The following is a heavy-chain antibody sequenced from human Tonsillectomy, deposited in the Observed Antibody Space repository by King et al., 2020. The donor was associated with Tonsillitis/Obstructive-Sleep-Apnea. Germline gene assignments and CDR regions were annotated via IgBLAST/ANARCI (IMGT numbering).Heavy chain of an antibody. CDR1: GGSISSSSYY. V-gene: IGHV4-39*01. D-gene: IGHD3-10*01. CDR3: AVYYYGSGSGHWYFDL. J-gene: IGHJ2*01. CDR2: IYYSGGT. Sequence: QLQESGPGLVKPSETLSLTCTVSGGSISSSSYYWGWIRQPPGKGLEWIGSIYYSGGTYYNPSLKSRLTISVDTSKNQFSLKLSSLTAADTAMYYCAVYYYGSGSGHWYFDLWGRGPLVTVSS.